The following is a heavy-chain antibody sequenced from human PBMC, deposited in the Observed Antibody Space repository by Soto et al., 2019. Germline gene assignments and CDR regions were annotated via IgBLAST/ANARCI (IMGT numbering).Heavy chain of an antibody. CDR3: ARVPEEYCSSTSCYYNWFDP. CDR2: ISAYNGNT. V-gene: IGHV1-18*01. D-gene: IGHD2-2*01. J-gene: IGHJ5*02. CDR1: GYTFTSYG. Sequence: ASLKVSCKASGYTFTSYGISWVRQAPGQGLEWMGWISAYNGNTNYAQKLQGRVTMTTDTSTSTAYMELRSLRSDDTAVYYCARVPEEYCSSTSCYYNWFDPWGQGTLVTVYS.